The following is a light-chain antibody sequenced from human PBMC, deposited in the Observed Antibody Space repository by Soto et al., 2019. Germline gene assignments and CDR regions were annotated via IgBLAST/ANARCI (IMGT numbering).Light chain of an antibody. J-gene: IGLJ1*01. CDR1: SSEVGGYNY. Sequence: QSVLTQPASVSWSPGQSITISCTGTSSEVGGYNYVSWYQQHPVKAPKLMIYDVTNRPSGGSDRFSGSKSGNTASLTISGLQAEDEADYYCSSYTSSSTPDVFGTGTKVTVL. CDR3: SSYTSSSTPDV. CDR2: DVT. V-gene: IGLV2-14*01.